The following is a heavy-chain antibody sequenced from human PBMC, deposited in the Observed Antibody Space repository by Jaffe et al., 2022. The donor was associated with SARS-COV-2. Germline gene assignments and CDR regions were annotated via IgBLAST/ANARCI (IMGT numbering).Heavy chain of an antibody. CDR3: ARLKVITTDRVPHMDV. J-gene: IGHJ6*02. V-gene: IGHV4-59*08. D-gene: IGHD3-22*01. CDR1: GGSISSYY. CDR2: IYYSGST. Sequence: QVQLQESGPGLVKPSETLSLTCTVSGGSISSYYWSWIRQPPGKGLEWIGYIYYSGSTNYNPSLKSRVTISVDTSKNQFSLKLSSVTAADTAVYYCARLKVITTDRVPHMDVWGQGTTVTVSS.